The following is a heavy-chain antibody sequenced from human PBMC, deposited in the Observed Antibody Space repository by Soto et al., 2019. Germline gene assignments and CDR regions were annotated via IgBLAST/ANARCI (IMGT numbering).Heavy chain of an antibody. CDR2: IYYSGST. V-gene: IGHV4-31*03. J-gene: IGHJ4*02. CDR1: GGSISSGGYY. D-gene: IGHD4-17*01. CDR3: ARDGSYGDYPYFDY. Sequence: PSETLSLTCTVSGGSISSGGYYWSWIRQHPGKGLEWIGYIYYSGSTYYNPSLKSRVTISVDTSKNQFSLKLSSVTAADTAVYYCARDGSYGDYPYFDYWGQGTLVTVS.